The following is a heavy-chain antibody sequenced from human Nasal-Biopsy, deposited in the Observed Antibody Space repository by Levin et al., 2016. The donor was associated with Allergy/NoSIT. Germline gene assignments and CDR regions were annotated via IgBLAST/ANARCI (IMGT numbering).Heavy chain of an antibody. CDR1: GDYIRNTNYA. J-gene: IGHJ4*02. V-gene: IGHV4-61*02. D-gene: IGHD3-16*02. CDR3: ASPILVRVGGLILPGS. CDR2: LYSSGEI. Sequence: SETLSLTCAVTGDYIRNTNYAWSWIRQPAGKGLEWIGRLYSSGEINYNPSLKSRLTISADTSRNQFSLKLRSVTATDTAIYYCASPILVRVGGLILPGSWGRGILVTVSS.